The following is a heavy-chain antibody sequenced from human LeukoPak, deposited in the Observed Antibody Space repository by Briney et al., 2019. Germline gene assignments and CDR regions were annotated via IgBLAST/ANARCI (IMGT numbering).Heavy chain of an antibody. V-gene: IGHV3-74*01. D-gene: IGHD5-24*01. CDR3: ARGALSGYTYALDV. CDR1: GFTFSSYW. CDR2: IDGDGSGS. J-gene: IGHJ6*02. Sequence: GGSLRLSCEASGFTFSSYWMYWVRQVPGKGLVWVSRIDGDGSGSSYADSVKGRFTISRDNAKNTMYLQMNTLKVEDTAVNYCARGALSGYTYALDVWGRGTTATVTS.